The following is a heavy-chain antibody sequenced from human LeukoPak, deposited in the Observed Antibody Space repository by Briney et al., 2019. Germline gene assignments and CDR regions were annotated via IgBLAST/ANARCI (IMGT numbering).Heavy chain of an antibody. D-gene: IGHD1-26*01. CDR1: GFVFSSYG. V-gene: IGHV3-48*01. CDR3: ARGSPVEFSASHGLCDY. J-gene: IGHJ4*02. CDR2: ISGSRGAI. Sequence: GGSLRLSCAASGFVFSSYGLNWVRQAPGKGLEWVSYISGSRGAIYYADSVRGRFIISRDNAKNSLYLQMNILRAEDTAVYYCARGSPVEFSASHGLCDYWGQGTLVTVSS.